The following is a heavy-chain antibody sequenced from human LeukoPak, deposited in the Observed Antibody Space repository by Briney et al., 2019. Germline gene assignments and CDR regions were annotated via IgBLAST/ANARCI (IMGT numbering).Heavy chain of an antibody. CDR2: ISSSRSTI. V-gene: IGHV3-48*01. D-gene: IGHD6-13*01. J-gene: IGHJ5*02. CDR3: ARRPTRSSSSWKNWFDH. Sequence: GGSLRLSCAASGFTFSSYSMNWVRQAPGKGLEWVSYISSSRSTIYYADSVKGRFTISRDNAKNSLYLQMNSLRAEDTAVYYCARRPTRSSSSWKNWFDHWGQGTLVTVSS. CDR1: GFTFSSYS.